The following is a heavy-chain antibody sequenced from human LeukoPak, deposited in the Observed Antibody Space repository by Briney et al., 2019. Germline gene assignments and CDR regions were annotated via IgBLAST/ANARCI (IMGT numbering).Heavy chain of an antibody. D-gene: IGHD3-3*01. J-gene: IGHJ6*02. CDR1: GGTFSSYA. CDR3: AKVENYDFWSGYYRTYYGMDV. Sequence: SCKASGGTFSSYAMSWVRQAPGKGLEWVSAISGSGGSTYYADSVEGRFTISRDNSKNTLYLQMNSLRAEDTAVYYCAKVENYDFWSGYYRTYYGMDVWGQGTTVTVSS. CDR2: ISGSGGST. V-gene: IGHV3-23*01.